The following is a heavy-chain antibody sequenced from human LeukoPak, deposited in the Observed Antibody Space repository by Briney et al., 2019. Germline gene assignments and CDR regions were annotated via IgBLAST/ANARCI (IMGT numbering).Heavy chain of an antibody. CDR2: ISDSGGST. Sequence: PGGSLRLSCAASGFTFSSYAMSWVRQAPGKGLEWVSAISDSGGSTYYADSVKGRFTISRDNSKNTLYLQMNSLRAEDTAVYYCAKAIYSSSRMDVWGQGTTVTVSS. D-gene: IGHD6-13*01. CDR1: GFTFSSYA. J-gene: IGHJ6*02. V-gene: IGHV3-23*01. CDR3: AKAIYSSSRMDV.